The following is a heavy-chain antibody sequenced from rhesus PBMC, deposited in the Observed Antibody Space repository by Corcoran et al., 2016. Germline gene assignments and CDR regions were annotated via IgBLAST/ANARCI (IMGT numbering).Heavy chain of an antibody. Sequence: QVQLQESGPGLVKPSETLSLTCAVSGGSISSGYYYWSWILQPPGRGLEWIVYITYTGSTSYNPSHKSRVTISGGTSKNQFSLKLSSVTAADTAVYYCARDTSSWSIDYWGQGVLVTVSS. CDR1: GGSISSGYYY. D-gene: IGHD6-13*01. CDR2: ITYTGST. V-gene: IGHV4-122*02. CDR3: ARDTSSWSIDY. J-gene: IGHJ4*01.